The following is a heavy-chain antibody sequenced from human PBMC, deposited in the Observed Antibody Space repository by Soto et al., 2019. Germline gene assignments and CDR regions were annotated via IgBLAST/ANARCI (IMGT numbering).Heavy chain of an antibody. Sequence: SLRLSCAASGFTFSSYSMNWVRQAPGKGLEWVSYISSSSSTIYYADSVKGRFTISRDNAKNSLYLQMNSLRDEDTAVYYCARHHTPIVVVPAADYYGMDVWGQGTTVTVSS. CDR1: GFTFSSYS. CDR3: ARHHTPIVVVPAADYYGMDV. CDR2: ISSSSSTI. D-gene: IGHD2-2*01. V-gene: IGHV3-48*02. J-gene: IGHJ6*02.